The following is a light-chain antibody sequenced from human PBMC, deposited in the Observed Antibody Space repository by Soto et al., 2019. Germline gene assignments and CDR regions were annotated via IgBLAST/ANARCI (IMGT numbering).Light chain of an antibody. V-gene: IGKV3-15*01. CDR1: QTINNN. CDR2: GAS. Sequence: VMTQAPATLSVSPVEMATLSCRASQTINNNIAWYQLKDGQVPRLLIYGASTRATDIPARFSGSGSGTEFTLTISSLQSEDFAEYHCQQYNNWPQTFGQGTKVDIK. CDR3: QQYNNWPQT. J-gene: IGKJ1*01.